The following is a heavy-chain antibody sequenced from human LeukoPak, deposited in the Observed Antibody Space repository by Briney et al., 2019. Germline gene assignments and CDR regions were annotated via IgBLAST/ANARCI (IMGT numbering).Heavy chain of an antibody. CDR3: AKVLQDDAFDV. Sequence: PGGSLRLSCAASGFTFSSYGMHWVRQAPGKGLEWVAVISYDGSNKYYADSVKGRFTISRDNSKNTLYLQMNSLRAEDTAVYYCAKVLQDDAFDVWGQGIMVTVSS. CDR1: GFTFSSYG. J-gene: IGHJ3*01. CDR2: ISYDGSNK. V-gene: IGHV3-30*18. D-gene: IGHD4-11*01.